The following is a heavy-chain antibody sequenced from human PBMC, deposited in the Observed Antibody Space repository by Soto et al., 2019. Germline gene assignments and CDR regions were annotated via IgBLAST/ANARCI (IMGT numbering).Heavy chain of an antibody. V-gene: IGHV1-69*06. D-gene: IGHD6-25*01. CDR2: IIPIFGTA. J-gene: IGHJ3*02. Sequence: GASVKVSCKASGGTFSSYAISWVRQAPGQGLEWMGGIIPIFGTANYAQKFQGRVTITADKSTSTAYMELSSLRSEGTAVYYCAREVGFDVFDIWGQGTMVTVSS. CDR3: AREVGFDVFDI. CDR1: GGTFSSYA.